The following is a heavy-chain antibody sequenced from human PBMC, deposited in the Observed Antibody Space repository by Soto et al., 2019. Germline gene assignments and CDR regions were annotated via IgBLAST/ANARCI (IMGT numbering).Heavy chain of an antibody. CDR2: IIPIFGTA. D-gene: IGHD3-22*01. V-gene: IGHV1-69*01. J-gene: IGHJ4*02. Sequence: QVQLVQSGAEVKKPGSSVKVSCKASGGTFSSYAISWVRQAPGQGLEWMGGIIPIFGTANYAQKFQGRVTITADESTSTAYMELSSLRSEDTAVYYCARDRVEVDTAMATPLLGDSSGYSDFDYWGQGTLVTVSS. CDR3: ARDRVEVDTAMATPLLGDSSGYSDFDY. CDR1: GGTFSSYA.